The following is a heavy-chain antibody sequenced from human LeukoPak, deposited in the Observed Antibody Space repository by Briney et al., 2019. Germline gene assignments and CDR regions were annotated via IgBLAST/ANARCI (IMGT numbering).Heavy chain of an antibody. J-gene: IGHJ3*02. V-gene: IGHV3-30-3*01. CDR1: GFTFSSYA. Sequence: AGGSLRLSCAASGFTFSSYAMHWVRQAPGKGLEWVAVISYDGSNKYYADSVKGRFTISRDNSKNTLYLQMNSLRAEDTAAYYCAILEYSSSPLPGDAFDIWGQGTMVTVSS. D-gene: IGHD6-6*01. CDR3: AILEYSSSPLPGDAFDI. CDR2: ISYDGSNK.